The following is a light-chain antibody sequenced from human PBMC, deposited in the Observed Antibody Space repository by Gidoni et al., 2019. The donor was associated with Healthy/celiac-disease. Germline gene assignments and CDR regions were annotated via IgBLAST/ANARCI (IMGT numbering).Light chain of an antibody. CDR2: KAS. CDR3: QQYNSYSSLT. J-gene: IGKJ4*01. V-gene: IGKV1-5*03. CDR1: QSISSW. Sequence: IQITQSPSTLSASVGDRVTITCRASQSISSWLAWYQQKPGKAPKLLIYKASSLESGVPSRFSGSGSGTEFTLTISSLQPDDFATYYCQQYNSYSSLTFGGGTKVEIK.